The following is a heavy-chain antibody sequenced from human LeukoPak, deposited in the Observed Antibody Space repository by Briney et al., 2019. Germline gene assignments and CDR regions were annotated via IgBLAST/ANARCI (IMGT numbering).Heavy chain of an antibody. V-gene: IGHV4-4*07. D-gene: IGHD3-3*01. CDR3: ARVGGFLEFGYYFDY. Sequence: SETLSLTCTVSGGSISSYYCSWIRQPAGKGLEWIGRIYTSGSTNYNPSLKNRITMSVDTSKNQFSLKLSSVTAADTAVYYYARVGGFLEFGYYFDYWGQGTLVTVSS. CDR1: GGSISSYY. CDR2: IYTSGST. J-gene: IGHJ4*02.